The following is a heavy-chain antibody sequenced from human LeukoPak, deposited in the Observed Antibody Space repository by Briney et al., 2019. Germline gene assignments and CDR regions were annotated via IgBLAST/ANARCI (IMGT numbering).Heavy chain of an antibody. D-gene: IGHD2-15*01. CDR2: ISYDGSNK. J-gene: IGHJ4*02. CDR1: GFTYSSNG. Sequence: GGSLRLSCVASGFTYSSNGMHWVRQAPGKGLEWVAVISYDGSNKYYADSVKGRFTISRDNSKNTLYLQMNSLRAEDTAVYYCAKVSASGGSRYPCLNFDYWGQGTLVTVSS. CDR3: AKVSASGGSRYPCLNFDY. V-gene: IGHV3-30*18.